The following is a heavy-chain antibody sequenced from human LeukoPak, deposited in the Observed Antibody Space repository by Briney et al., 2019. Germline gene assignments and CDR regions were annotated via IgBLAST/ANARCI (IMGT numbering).Heavy chain of an antibody. Sequence: SETLSLTCSASGGSISSSNYYWGWIRQPPGEGLEWIGSIHYSGSTNYNPSLKSRVTISVDTSKNQFSLKLSSVTAADTAVYYCARQIVGGPLDYWGQGTLVTVSS. D-gene: IGHD1-26*01. CDR1: GGSISSSNYY. CDR2: IHYSGST. J-gene: IGHJ4*02. V-gene: IGHV4-39*01. CDR3: ARQIVGGPLDY.